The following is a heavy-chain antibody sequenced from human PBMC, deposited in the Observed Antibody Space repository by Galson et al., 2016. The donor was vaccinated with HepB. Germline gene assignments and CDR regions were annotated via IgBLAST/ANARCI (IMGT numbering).Heavy chain of an antibody. D-gene: IGHD7-27*01. J-gene: IGHJ4*02. CDR1: GFSLHTSGMC. CDR3: ARIRRWGKDYFDD. CDR2: IDWEDDK. Sequence: PALVKPTQTLTLTCTFSGFSLHTSGMCVSWIRQPPGKALEWLALIDWEDDKYYSTSLKTRLTISKDTSKNQVVLKVTNMDTVDTATYYCARIRRWGKDYFDDWGQGTLVTVSS. V-gene: IGHV2-70*01.